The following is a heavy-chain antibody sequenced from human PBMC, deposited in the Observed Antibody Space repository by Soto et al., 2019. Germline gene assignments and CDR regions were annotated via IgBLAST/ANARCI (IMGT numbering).Heavy chain of an antibody. V-gene: IGHV3-23*01. J-gene: IGHJ4*02. CDR3: AKDLRHYSNYGLFDY. CDR2: ISGSGGST. CDR1: GFTFSSYA. D-gene: IGHD4-4*01. Sequence: EVQLLESGGGLVQPGGSLRLSCAASGFTFSSYAMSWVRQAPGKGLEWVSAISGSGGSTYYADSVKGLFTISRDNSKNTLYLQMNSLRAEDTAVYYCAKDLRHYSNYGLFDYWGQGTLVTVSS.